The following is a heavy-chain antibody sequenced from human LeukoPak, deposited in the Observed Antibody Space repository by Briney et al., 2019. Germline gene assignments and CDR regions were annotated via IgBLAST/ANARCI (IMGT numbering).Heavy chain of an antibody. CDR1: GGSMNNYY. CDR2: ISYSGST. V-gene: IGHV4-59*01. J-gene: IGHJ4*02. D-gene: IGHD3-10*01. CDR3: ASQKLLWFGELSYFDY. Sequence: LETLSLTCTVSGGSMNNYYWSWVRQSPEKGLEWIGYISYSGSTNSNPSLKSRVTISLDTSKNQFSLKLTSVTAADTAVYYCASQKLLWFGELSYFDYWGQGTLVTVSS.